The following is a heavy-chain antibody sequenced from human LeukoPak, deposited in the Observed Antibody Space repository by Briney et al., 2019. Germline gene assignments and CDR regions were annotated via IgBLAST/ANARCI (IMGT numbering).Heavy chain of an antibody. J-gene: IGHJ6*02. CDR2: IPYDGSNK. Sequence: GRSLRLSCAASGFTFSSYAMHWVRQAPGKGLEWVAVIPYDGSNKYYADSVKGRFTISRDNSKNTLYLQMDSLRAEDTAVYYCARDLGDIVVVPAAINLIYYGMDVWGQGTTVTVSS. V-gene: IGHV3-30-3*01. CDR1: GFTFSSYA. D-gene: IGHD2-2*01. CDR3: ARDLGDIVVVPAAINLIYYGMDV.